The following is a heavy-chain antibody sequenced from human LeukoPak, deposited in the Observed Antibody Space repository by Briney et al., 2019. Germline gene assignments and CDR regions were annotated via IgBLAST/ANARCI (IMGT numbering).Heavy chain of an antibody. CDR1: GFTFSDYN. CDR2: ISSGGGAL. D-gene: IGHD2-15*01. J-gene: IGHJ6*02. V-gene: IGHV3-11*01. CDR3: ARDEVATMDIVVSTADSYYGMDV. Sequence: GGSLRLSCAASGFTFSDYNMSWIRQAPGKGLEWVSYISSGGGALYYADSVKGRFTISRDNAKNSLFLQMNSLRAEDTAVYYCARDEVATMDIVVSTADSYYGMDVWGQGTTVTVSS.